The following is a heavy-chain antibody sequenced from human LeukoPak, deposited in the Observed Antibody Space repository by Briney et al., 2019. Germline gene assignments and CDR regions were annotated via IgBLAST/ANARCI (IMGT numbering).Heavy chain of an antibody. CDR1: GFTFSSYA. CDR3: ARDPLTMIVVVITGYFDY. D-gene: IGHD3-22*01. V-gene: IGHV3-30*04. J-gene: IGHJ4*02. Sequence: GGSLRLSCAASGFTFSSYAMHWVRQAPGKGLEWVAVISYDGSNKYYADSLKGRFTISRDNSKNTLYLQMNSLRAEDTAVYYCARDPLTMIVVVITGYFDYWGQGTLVTVSS. CDR2: ISYDGSNK.